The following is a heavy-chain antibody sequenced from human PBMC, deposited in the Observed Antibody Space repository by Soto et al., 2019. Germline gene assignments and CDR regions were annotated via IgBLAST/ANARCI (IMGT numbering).Heavy chain of an antibody. CDR3: AREIFGVIISGGKDAFDI. CDR1: GGTFSTYA. CDR2: IIPIFGTA. D-gene: IGHD3-3*01. V-gene: IGHV1-69*01. J-gene: IGHJ3*02. Sequence: QVQLVQSGAEVKKPGSSVNVSCKASGGTFSTYAISWVRQAPGQGLEWMGGIIPIFGTAKYAQKFQGRVTITADESTSTAFMELSSLRSEDTAVYYCAREIFGVIISGGKDAFDIWGQGTTVTVSS.